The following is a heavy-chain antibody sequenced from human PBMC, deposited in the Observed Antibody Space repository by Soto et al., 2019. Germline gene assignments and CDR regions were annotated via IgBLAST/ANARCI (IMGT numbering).Heavy chain of an antibody. J-gene: IGHJ6*03. V-gene: IGHV3-23*01. Sequence: GGSLRLSCAASGFTFSSYAMSWVRQAPGKGLEWVSAISGSGGSTYYADSVKGRFTISRDNSKNTLYLQMNSLRAEDTAVYYCAKNKAVRFLEWLLEDYYYMDVWGKGTTVTVSS. D-gene: IGHD3-3*01. CDR2: ISGSGGST. CDR3: AKNKAVRFLEWLLEDYYYMDV. CDR1: GFTFSSYA.